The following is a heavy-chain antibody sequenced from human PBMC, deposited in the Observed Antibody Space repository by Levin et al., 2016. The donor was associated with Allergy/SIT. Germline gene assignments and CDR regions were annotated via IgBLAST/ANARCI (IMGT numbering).Heavy chain of an antibody. CDR2: INHSGST. D-gene: IGHD6-13*01. Sequence: SETLSLTCAVYGGSFSGYYWSWIRQPPGKGLEWIGEINHSGSTNYNPSLKSRVTISVDTSKNQFSLKLSSVTAADTAVYYCARVVLPPYPHHYYFDYWGQGTLVTVSS. CDR1: GGSFSGYY. J-gene: IGHJ4*02. V-gene: IGHV4-34*01. CDR3: ARVVLPPYPHHYYFDY.